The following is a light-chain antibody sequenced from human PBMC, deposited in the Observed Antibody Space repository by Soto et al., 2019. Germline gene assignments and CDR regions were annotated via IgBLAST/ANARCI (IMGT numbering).Light chain of an antibody. Sequence: QSVLTQPASVSGSPGQSITISCTGTSSDVGLYNLVSWYQQLPGKAPKLIIYEVNERPSGISDRFSGSKSGNTASLTISGLQDGGEADYYCCSFVGSSILMFGGGTKLTVL. CDR1: SSDVGLYNL. J-gene: IGLJ3*02. V-gene: IGLV2-23*02. CDR3: CSFVGSSILM. CDR2: EVN.